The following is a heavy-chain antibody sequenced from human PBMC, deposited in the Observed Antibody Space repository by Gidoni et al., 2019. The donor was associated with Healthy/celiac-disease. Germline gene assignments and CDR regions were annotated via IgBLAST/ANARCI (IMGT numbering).Heavy chain of an antibody. Sequence: QVQLVESGGGVVQPGRSLRLSCAASGFTFSSYGMHWVRQAPGKGLEWVDVIWYDGSNKYYADSVKGRFTISRDNSKNTLYLQMNSLRAEDTAVYYCARDGDSSGCLDYWGQGTLVTVSS. D-gene: IGHD6-19*01. CDR1: GFTFSSYG. CDR2: IWYDGSNK. J-gene: IGHJ4*02. V-gene: IGHV3-33*01. CDR3: ARDGDSSGCLDY.